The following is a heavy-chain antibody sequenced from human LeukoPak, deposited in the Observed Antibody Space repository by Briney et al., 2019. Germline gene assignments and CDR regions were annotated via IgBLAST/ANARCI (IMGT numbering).Heavy chain of an antibody. CDR3: ARHADIALYREGMDV. CDR2: VYYRGNT. CDR1: GGSISHYF. V-gene: IGHV4-59*01. Sequence: PSGTLSLTCTVSGGSISHYFWSWIRQPPGQGLEGVGYVYYRGNTIYSPSLRSRVTISVDSSKNEFSLKMTSVTAADTAVYYYARHADIALYREGMDVWGKGTTVTVSS. J-gene: IGHJ6*04. D-gene: IGHD2-15*01.